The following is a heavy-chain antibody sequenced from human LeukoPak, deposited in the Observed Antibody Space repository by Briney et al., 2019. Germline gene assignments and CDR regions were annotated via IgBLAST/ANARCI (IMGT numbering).Heavy chain of an antibody. J-gene: IGHJ4*02. D-gene: IGHD3-22*01. Sequence: SETLSLTCTVSGGSISSYYWSWIRQPPGKGLEWIGEINHSGSTNYNPSLKSRVTISVDTSKNQFSLKLSSVTAADTAVYYCARGLYDSSGYRFDYWGQGTLVTVSS. CDR1: GGSISSYY. CDR2: INHSGST. V-gene: IGHV4-34*01. CDR3: ARGLYDSSGYRFDY.